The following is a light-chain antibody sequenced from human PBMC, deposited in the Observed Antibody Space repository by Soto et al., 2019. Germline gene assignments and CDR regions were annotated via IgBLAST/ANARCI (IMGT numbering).Light chain of an antibody. CDR2: DAS. J-gene: IGKJ4*01. V-gene: IGKV1-12*01. CDR1: QGIGSW. CDR3: QQSNSFPHS. Sequence: DIQMTQSPSSVSASVGDRVTITCRATQGIGSWLAWYQQKPGKAPNLLIYDASKLNSGVPSRFSGSGSGTDFSLTISSLQPEDFATYYCQQSNSFPHSFGGGTKVDSK.